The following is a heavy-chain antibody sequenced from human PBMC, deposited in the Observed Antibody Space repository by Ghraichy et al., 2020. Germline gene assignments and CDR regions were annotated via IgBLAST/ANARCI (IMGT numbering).Heavy chain of an antibody. D-gene: IGHD6-6*01. J-gene: IGHJ3*02. CDR3: AKMGQPVDDAFDI. V-gene: IGHV3-30*18. Sequence: GESLNISCAASGFTFSSYGMHWVRQAPGKGLEWVAVISYDGSNKYYADSVKGRFTISRDNSKNTLYLQMNSLRADDTAVYYCAKMGQPVDDAFDIWGQGTMVTVSS. CDR2: ISYDGSNK. CDR1: GFTFSSYG.